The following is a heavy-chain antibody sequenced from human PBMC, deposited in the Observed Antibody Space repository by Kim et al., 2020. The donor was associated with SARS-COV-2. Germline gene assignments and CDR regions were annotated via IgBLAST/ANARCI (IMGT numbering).Heavy chain of an antibody. CDR2: IYYSGST. CDR1: GGSISSYY. CDR3: ARGDGSPRGYMVD. Sequence: SETLSLTCTVSGGSISSYYWSWIRQPPGKGLEWIGYIYYSGSTNYNPSLKSRVTISVDTSKNQFSLKLSSVTAADTAVYYCARGDGSPRGYMVDWGQGTLVIFSS. D-gene: IGHD1-26*01. J-gene: IGHJ4*02. V-gene: IGHV4-59*13.